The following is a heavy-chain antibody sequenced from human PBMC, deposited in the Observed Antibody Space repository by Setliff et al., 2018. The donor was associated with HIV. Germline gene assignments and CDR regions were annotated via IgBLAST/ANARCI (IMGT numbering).Heavy chain of an antibody. D-gene: IGHD2-15*01. CDR3: ARTIVVVVAATGGFDY. V-gene: IGHV4-39*01. CDR2: IYYTGGT. CDR1: GDSISSTGYY. Sequence: TLSLTCTVSGDSISSTGYYWGWIRQPPGKGLEWIGNIYYTGGTYYNPSLKSRVTISVDTSKNQFSLKLSSLTAADTAVYYCARTIVVVVAATGGFDYWGQGTLVTVSS. J-gene: IGHJ4*02.